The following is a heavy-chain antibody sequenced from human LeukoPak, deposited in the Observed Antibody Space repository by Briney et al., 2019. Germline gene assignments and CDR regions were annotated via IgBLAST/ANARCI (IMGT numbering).Heavy chain of an antibody. CDR3: AKDKDIVVVPAAIPGNYFDY. D-gene: IGHD2-2*02. J-gene: IGHJ4*02. CDR1: GFTFSHYA. V-gene: IGHV3-30-3*01. Sequence: GGSLRLSCAASGFTFSHYAMQWVRQAPGKGLELVAVISYDGNNKYYADSVKGRFTISRDNSKNTLYLQMNSLRAEDTAVYYCAKDKDIVVVPAAIPGNYFDYWGQGTLVTVSS. CDR2: ISYDGNNK.